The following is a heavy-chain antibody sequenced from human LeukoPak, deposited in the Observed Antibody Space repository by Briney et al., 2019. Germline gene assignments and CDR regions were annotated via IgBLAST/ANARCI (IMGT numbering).Heavy chain of an antibody. Sequence: PGRSLRLCCAASGFTFSSYGMHWVRQAPGKGLEWVAVISYDGSNKYYADSVKGRFTISRDNSKNTLYLQMNSLRAEDTAVYYCAKRGGTHYGSGSYNTIDYWGQGTLVTVSS. CDR1: GFTFSSYG. D-gene: IGHD3-10*01. V-gene: IGHV3-30*18. CDR2: ISYDGSNK. J-gene: IGHJ4*02. CDR3: AKRGGTHYGSGSYNTIDY.